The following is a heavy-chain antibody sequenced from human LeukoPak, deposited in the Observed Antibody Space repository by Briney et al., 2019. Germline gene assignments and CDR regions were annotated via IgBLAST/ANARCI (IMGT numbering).Heavy chain of an antibody. Sequence: SETLSLTCTVSGYSISSGYYWGWIRQPPGKGLEWIGSIYHSGSTYYNPSLKSRVTISVDTCKNQFSLKLSSVTAADTAVYYCARTRYYYNSRSYGAPYYFDYWGQGTLVTVSS. V-gene: IGHV4-38-2*02. CDR3: ARTRYYYNSRSYGAPYYFDY. J-gene: IGHJ4*02. D-gene: IGHD3-10*01. CDR2: IYHSGST. CDR1: GYSISSGYY.